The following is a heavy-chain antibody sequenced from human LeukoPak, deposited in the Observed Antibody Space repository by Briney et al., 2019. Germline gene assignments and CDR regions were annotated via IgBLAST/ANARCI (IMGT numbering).Heavy chain of an antibody. V-gene: IGHV4-39*01. CDR1: GGSTSRSSYY. Sequence: PSETLSLTCTVSGGSTSRSSYYWGWIRQPPGKGLEWIGSIYYSGSTYYNPSLKSRVTISVDTSKNQFSLKLSSVTAADTAVYYCARASGYSYGYFYNWFDPWGQGTLVTVSS. J-gene: IGHJ5*02. CDR3: ARASGYSYGYFYNWFDP. CDR2: IYYSGST. D-gene: IGHD5-18*01.